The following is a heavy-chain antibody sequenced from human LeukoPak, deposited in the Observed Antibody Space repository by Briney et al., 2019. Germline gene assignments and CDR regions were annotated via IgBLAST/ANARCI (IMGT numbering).Heavy chain of an antibody. J-gene: IGHJ3*02. D-gene: IGHD1-1*01. CDR1: GDNVSNNRAA. CDR2: TYYRSKWYH. CDR3: ARLDRRAFDI. Sequence: SQTLSLTCVISGDNVSNNRAAWNWIRQSPTRGLEWLGRTYYRSKWYHDYAVSVKSRLTINPDTSKNQFSLQLNSVTPEDTAVYYCARLDRRAFDIWGRGTMVTVSS. V-gene: IGHV6-1*01.